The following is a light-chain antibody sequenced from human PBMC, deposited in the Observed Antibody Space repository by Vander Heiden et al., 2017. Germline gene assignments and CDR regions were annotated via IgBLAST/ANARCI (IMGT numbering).Light chain of an antibody. V-gene: IGLV1-47*01. CDR1: SPNIGSTY. CDR2: RNN. CDR3: AAWDDSLSGHVV. Sequence: QSVLTQPPSASGTPGQRDTISCSGSSPNIGSTYVYWYQQLPRTTPKLRIYRNNQRPSGVPDRFSGSKSDTSASLAISGLRSEDEADYYCAAWDDSLSGHVVFGGGTKLTVL. J-gene: IGLJ2*01.